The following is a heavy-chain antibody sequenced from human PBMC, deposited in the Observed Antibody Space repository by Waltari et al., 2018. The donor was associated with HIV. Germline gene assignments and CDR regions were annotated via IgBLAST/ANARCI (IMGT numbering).Heavy chain of an antibody. CDR2: ISSSSSYI. J-gene: IGHJ5*02. V-gene: IGHV3-21*01. CDR1: GFTFSSSS. CDR3: ARGGGYSGENWFDP. Sequence: EVQLVESGGGLVKPGGSLSLSCAASGFTFSSSSMNWVRQAPGKGLEWVSSISSSSSYIYYADSVKGRFTISRDNAKNSLYLQMNSLRAEDTAVYYCARGGGYSGENWFDPWGQGTLVTVSS. D-gene: IGHD3-10*01.